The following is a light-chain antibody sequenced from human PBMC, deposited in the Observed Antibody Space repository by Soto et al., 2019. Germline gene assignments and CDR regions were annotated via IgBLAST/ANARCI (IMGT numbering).Light chain of an antibody. CDR1: SSYVGAYNY. Sequence: QSALTQPASVSGSPGQSIPISCTGTSSYVGAYNYVSWYQQHPGKAPKLMICDVSNRPSGVSNRFSGSKSGNTASLTISGLQAEDEADYYCSSYTSSSTLVFGTGTKLTVL. CDR2: DVS. J-gene: IGLJ1*01. V-gene: IGLV2-14*01. CDR3: SSYTSSSTLV.